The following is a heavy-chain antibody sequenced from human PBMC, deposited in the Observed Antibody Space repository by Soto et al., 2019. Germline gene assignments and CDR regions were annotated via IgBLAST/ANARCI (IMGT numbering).Heavy chain of an antibody. CDR1: GYIFTGYW. Sequence: GESLKISCKGSGYIFTGYWIGWVRQLPGKGLEWMGIIYTGDSDTRYSSSFQGQVTISADKSINTAYLQWSSLKASDTAMYYYARLLAYCGGDCFRFEYWGQGTLVTVSS. J-gene: IGHJ4*02. CDR2: IYTGDSDT. CDR3: ARLLAYCGGDCFRFEY. V-gene: IGHV5-51*01. D-gene: IGHD2-21*02.